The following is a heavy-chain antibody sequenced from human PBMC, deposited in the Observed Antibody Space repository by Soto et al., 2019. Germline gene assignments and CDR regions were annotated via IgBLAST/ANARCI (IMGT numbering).Heavy chain of an antibody. CDR1: GGSISSYY. D-gene: IGHD2-21*02. CDR2: IYYSGST. J-gene: IGHJ4*02. CDR3: ARATVVTNFDY. Sequence: SETLSLTCTVSGGSISSYYWSWIRQPPGKGLEWIGYIYYSGSTNYNPSLKSRVTISVDTSKNQFSLKLSSVTAADTAMYYCARATVVTNFDYWGQGTPVTVSS. V-gene: IGHV4-59*01.